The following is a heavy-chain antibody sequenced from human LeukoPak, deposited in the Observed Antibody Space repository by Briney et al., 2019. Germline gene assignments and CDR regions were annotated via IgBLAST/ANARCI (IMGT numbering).Heavy chain of an antibody. J-gene: IGHJ5*01. CDR1: GFTFRSYA. CDR3: AKSTARISDCPDS. V-gene: IGHV3-23*01. CDR2: LSASGDSS. D-gene: IGHD2-21*02. Sequence: GGSLRLSCAASGFTFRSYAMSWVRQAPGKGLEWVSSLSASGDSSYFADSVKGRFTISRDNFRNTLDLQMSSLRAEDTAVYFCAKSTARISDCPDSWGQGTLVTVSS.